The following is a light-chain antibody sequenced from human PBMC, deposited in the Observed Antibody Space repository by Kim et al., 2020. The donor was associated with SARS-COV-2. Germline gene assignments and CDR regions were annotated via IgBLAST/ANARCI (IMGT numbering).Light chain of an antibody. Sequence: EIVMTQSPATLSLSPGERATLSCRASQSVSSNLSWYQQKPRQAPRLLIYCAATSATAIPGRFSGSRSGTAFILTISSLQSEDFAVDYCQQYSHWPLTFGGGTKVDIK. CDR1: QSVSSN. CDR3: QQYSHWPLT. J-gene: IGKJ4*01. V-gene: IGKV3-15*01. CDR2: CAA.